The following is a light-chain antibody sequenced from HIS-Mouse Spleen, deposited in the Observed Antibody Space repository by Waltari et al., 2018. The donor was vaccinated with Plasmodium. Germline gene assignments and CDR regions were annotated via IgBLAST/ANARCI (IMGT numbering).Light chain of an antibody. CDR1: QSVSSN. CDR3: QQYNNWSFT. CDR2: GAS. Sequence: EIVMTQSPATLSVSPGERATLSCRASQSVSSNLAWYQQKPGPAPRLLIYGASTRATGITSRFSGRGSGTEFTLTISSLQSEDFAVYYCQQYNNWSFTFGPGTKVDIK. J-gene: IGKJ3*01. V-gene: IGKV3-15*01.